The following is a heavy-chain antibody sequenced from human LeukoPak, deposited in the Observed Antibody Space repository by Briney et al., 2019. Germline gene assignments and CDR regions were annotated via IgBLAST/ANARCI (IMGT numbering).Heavy chain of an antibody. Sequence: GESLKISCKGSGYSFTCYWIGWVRQMPGKGLEWMGIIYPGDSDTRYSPSFQGQVTISADKSISTAYLQWGSLKASDTAMYYCARSEGYCSGGSCYSANWFDPWGQGTLVTVSS. J-gene: IGHJ5*02. V-gene: IGHV5-51*01. CDR1: GYSFTCYW. CDR3: ARSEGYCSGGSCYSANWFDP. CDR2: IYPGDSDT. D-gene: IGHD2-15*01.